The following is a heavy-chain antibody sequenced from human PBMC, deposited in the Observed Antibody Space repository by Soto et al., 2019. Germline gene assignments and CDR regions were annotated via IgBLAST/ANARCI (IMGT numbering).Heavy chain of an antibody. CDR2: MNPNSGNS. V-gene: IGHV1-8*01. CDR3: ARGGGRYSSGWYYNY. D-gene: IGHD6-19*01. CDR1: GYTFTSYD. Sequence: VASVKVSCKASGYTFTSYDINWVRQATGRGLEWMGWMNPNSGNSGYAQKFQGRVTMTRNTSISTAYMDRSSLRSEDTAVYYCARGGGRYSSGWYYNYWGHGTLVTVSS. J-gene: IGHJ4*01.